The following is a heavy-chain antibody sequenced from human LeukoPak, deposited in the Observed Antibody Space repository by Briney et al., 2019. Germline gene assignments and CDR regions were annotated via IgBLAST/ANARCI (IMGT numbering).Heavy chain of an antibody. CDR3: AKELYFGSGSYPDY. D-gene: IGHD3-10*01. CDR1: GFTFSSYG. CDR2: ISHDGSDS. V-gene: IGHV3-30*18. Sequence: PGGSLRLSCAASGFTFSSYGMHWVRQAPGKGLEWVAVISHDGSDSHYADSLKGRFTISRDNSKNTVYLQMSSLRPEDTAVYFCAKELYFGSGSYPDYWGQGTLVRVSS. J-gene: IGHJ4*02.